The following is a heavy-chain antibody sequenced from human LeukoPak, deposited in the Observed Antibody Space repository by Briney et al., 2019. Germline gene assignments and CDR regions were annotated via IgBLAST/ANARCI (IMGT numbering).Heavy chain of an antibody. Sequence: GGPLRLSCAASGFTFSDYYMSWVRQAPGKGLEWVSYISSSGSTIYYADSVKGRFTISRDNAKNSLYLQMNSLRAEDTAVYYCAREEGAAASIDYWGQGTLVTVSS. V-gene: IGHV3-11*01. D-gene: IGHD6-13*01. CDR2: ISSSGSTI. CDR1: GFTFSDYY. CDR3: AREEGAAASIDY. J-gene: IGHJ4*02.